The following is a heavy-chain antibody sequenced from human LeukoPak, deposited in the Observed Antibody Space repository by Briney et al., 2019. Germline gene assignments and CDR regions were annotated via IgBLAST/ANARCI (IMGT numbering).Heavy chain of an antibody. D-gene: IGHD2-2*01. Sequence: PSETLSLTCTVSGGSISNYYWSWIRQPPGKGLEWIGDVFYSGSTNYNPSLRSRVPISVDTSRTQFSLRVYSVTAADTAIYYCGRLIVEPAPMYYYYIDVWGKGTTVTVSS. J-gene: IGHJ6*03. CDR3: GRLIVEPAPMYYYYIDV. CDR1: GGSISNYY. CDR2: VFYSGST. V-gene: IGHV4-59*12.